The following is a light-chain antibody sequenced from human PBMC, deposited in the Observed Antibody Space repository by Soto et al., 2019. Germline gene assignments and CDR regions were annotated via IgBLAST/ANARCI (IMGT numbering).Light chain of an antibody. CDR3: CSSVGSPNWV. CDR2: EVN. J-gene: IGLJ3*02. V-gene: IGLV2-23*02. Sequence: QSALTQPASVSGSPGQSITISCTGTSSDVGSCNCVSWHQQHPGKAPTLMIYEVNKRPSGVSNRFSGSKSGNTASLTISGLQAEDEADYYCCSSVGSPNWVFGGGTQLTVL. CDR1: SSDVGSCNC.